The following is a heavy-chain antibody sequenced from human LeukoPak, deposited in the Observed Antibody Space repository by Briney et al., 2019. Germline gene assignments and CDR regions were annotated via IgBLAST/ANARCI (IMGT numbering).Heavy chain of an antibody. J-gene: IGHJ4*02. V-gene: IGHV3-11*01. CDR2: ISGSGTTK. D-gene: IGHD1-1*01. CDR1: GFTLSDYY. CDR3: ARPHGTLIASYYFDS. Sequence: PGGSLRLSCAASGFTLSDYYMSWIRQAPGKGLEWVSCISGSGTTKYYTDSVKGRFTISRDNAKNSLYLQMNSLRADDTGVYDCARPHGTLIASYYFDSWGQGTLVTVSS.